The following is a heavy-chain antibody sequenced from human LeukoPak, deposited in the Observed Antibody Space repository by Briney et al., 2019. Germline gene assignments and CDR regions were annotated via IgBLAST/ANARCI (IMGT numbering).Heavy chain of an antibody. V-gene: IGHV3-7*01. J-gene: IGHJ4*02. CDR1: GFTFSSYW. CDR2: IKQDGSEK. Sequence: GGSLRLSCAASGFTFSSYWMSWVRQAPGKGLEWVANIKQDGSEKYYVDSVKGRFTISRDNAKNSLYLQMNSLRAEDTAVYYCARDRGMNSGYDLFEHYFDYWGQGTLVTVSS. D-gene: IGHD5-12*01. CDR3: ARDRGMNSGYDLFEHYFDY.